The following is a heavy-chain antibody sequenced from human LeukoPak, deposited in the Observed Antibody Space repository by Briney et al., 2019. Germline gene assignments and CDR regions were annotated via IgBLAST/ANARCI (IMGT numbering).Heavy chain of an antibody. J-gene: IGHJ4*02. CDR1: GGSISSYY. CDR2: NYYSGST. Sequence: SETLSLTCTVSGGSISSYYWSWIRQPPGKGLEWIGYNYYSGSTNYNPSLKSRVTISVDTSKNQFSLKLSSVTAADTAVYYCARGYGSGSYHFDYWGQGTLVTVSS. V-gene: IGHV4-59*01. D-gene: IGHD3-10*01. CDR3: ARGYGSGSYHFDY.